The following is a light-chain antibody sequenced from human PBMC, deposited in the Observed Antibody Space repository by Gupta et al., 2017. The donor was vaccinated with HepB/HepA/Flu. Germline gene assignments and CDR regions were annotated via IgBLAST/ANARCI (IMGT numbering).Light chain of an antibody. Sequence: QTVXXXXXXXTVSPGXTVTLTCXSSTGTVTSDNYPNWFQQKPGQAPRSVIYSTNTKHSWTPARFSGSLLGGKAALTLSRVQPEDEADYYCLLYYRGQGVFGTGTKVTVL. CDR3: LLYYRGQGV. V-gene: IGLV7-43*01. CDR1: TGTVTSDNY. J-gene: IGLJ1*01. CDR2: STN.